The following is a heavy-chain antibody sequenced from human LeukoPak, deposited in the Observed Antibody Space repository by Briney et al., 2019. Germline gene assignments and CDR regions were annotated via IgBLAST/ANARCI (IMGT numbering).Heavy chain of an antibody. CDR3: TREHSSSWRGFDY. Sequence: PGGSLRLSCTASGFTFGDYAMSWVRQAPGKGLEWVGFIRSKAYGGTTEYAASVKGRFTISRDDSKSIAYLQMNSLKTEDTAVYYCTREHSSSWRGFDYWGQGTLVTVSS. V-gene: IGHV3-49*04. D-gene: IGHD6-13*01. CDR1: GFTFGDYA. CDR2: IRSKAYGGTT. J-gene: IGHJ4*02.